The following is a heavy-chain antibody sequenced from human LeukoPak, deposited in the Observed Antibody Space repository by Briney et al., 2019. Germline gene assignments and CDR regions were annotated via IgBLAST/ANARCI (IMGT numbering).Heavy chain of an antibody. V-gene: IGHV3-21*04. CDR2: ISKTSSYI. D-gene: IGHD1-26*01. CDR3: AKESSGSYKSYYFDY. CDR1: GFSLIDYN. J-gene: IGHJ4*02. Sequence: PGGSLRLSCVGSGFSLIDYNFTWVRQAPGKGLEWVSYISKTSSYIYYADSLKGRFTISRDNSKNTLYLQMSSLRAEDTAVYYCAKESSGSYKSYYFDYWGQGTLVTVSS.